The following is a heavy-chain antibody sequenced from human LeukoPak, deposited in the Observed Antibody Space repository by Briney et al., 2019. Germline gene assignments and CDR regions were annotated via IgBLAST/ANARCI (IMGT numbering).Heavy chain of an antibody. CDR1: GSALSELA. CDR3: ARGRERYSSSSANW. D-gene: IGHD6-6*01. CDR2: FDPEQGET. V-gene: IGHV1-24*01. Sequence: ASVKVSCKTSGSALSELAIHWVRQAPGKGLEWMGGFDPEQGETIYAQNFQGRVIMTEDTSTDTAYMELNSLRSDDTAVYYCARGRERYSSSSANWWGQGTLVTVSS. J-gene: IGHJ4*02.